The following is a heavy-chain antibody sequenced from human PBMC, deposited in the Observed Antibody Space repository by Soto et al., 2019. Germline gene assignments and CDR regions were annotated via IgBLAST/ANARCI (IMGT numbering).Heavy chain of an antibody. Sequence: PGGSLRLSCAASGFTFSSYGMHWVRQAPGKGLEWVAVISYDGSNKYYADSVKGRFTISRDNSKNTLYLQMNSLRAEDTAVYYCAKSGCYRAYFDYWGQGTLVTVSS. D-gene: IGHD1-26*01. CDR2: ISYDGSNK. CDR1: GFTFSSYG. V-gene: IGHV3-30*18. J-gene: IGHJ4*02. CDR3: AKSGCYRAYFDY.